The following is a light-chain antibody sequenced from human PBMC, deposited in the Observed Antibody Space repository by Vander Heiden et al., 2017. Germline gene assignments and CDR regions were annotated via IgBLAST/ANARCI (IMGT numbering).Light chain of an antibody. CDR3: KSRDSSGDHV. V-gene: IGLV3-19*01. J-gene: IGLJ1*01. CDR1: SLRSSY. CDR2: GKN. Sequence: SSELTQDPAVSVALGQIVRITCQGDSLRSSYAAWYQQKPGQAPVLVIYGKNNRPSGIPDRFSGSSSGITASLTITGAQAEDVADYYCKSRDSSGDHVFGTGTKVTVL.